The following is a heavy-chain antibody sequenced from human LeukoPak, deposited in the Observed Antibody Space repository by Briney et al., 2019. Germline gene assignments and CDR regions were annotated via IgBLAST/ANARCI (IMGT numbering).Heavy chain of an antibody. CDR2: ISGPGDKT. J-gene: IGHJ5*02. CDR3: AKAVSSASRTFDP. D-gene: IGHD2-2*01. Sequence: PGGSLRLSCAAAGFTFISYAVRWVRQAPGRGLEWVSGISGPGDKTDYADSVKGRFTISRDNSENTVSLQMNSLTGEDTAVYYCAKAVSSASRTFDPWGQGTLVTVSS. CDR1: GFTFISYA. V-gene: IGHV3-23*01.